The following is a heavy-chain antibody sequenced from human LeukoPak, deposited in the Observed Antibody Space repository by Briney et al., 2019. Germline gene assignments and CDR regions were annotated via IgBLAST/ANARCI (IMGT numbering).Heavy chain of an antibody. D-gene: IGHD1-7*01. CDR1: GFTFSGYD. Sequence: GGSLRLSCAASGFTFSGYDMNWVRQAPGKGLEWVSFITRSSGTIYYADSVKGRFTVSRDNAESSLYLQVNSLRDEDTAVYSCVRDKLGGAFDVWGHGTMVTVSS. CDR3: VRDKLGGAFDV. J-gene: IGHJ3*01. V-gene: IGHV3-48*02. CDR2: ITRSSGTI.